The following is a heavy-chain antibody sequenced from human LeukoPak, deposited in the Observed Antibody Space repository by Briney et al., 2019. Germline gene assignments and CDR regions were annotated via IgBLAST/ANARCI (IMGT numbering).Heavy chain of an antibody. CDR1: GRSISSSSYY. D-gene: IGHD3-10*01. CDR2: IYYRRST. J-gene: IGHJ4*02. V-gene: IGHV4-39*01. Sequence: KASETLSLTCTVSGRSISSSSYYWDWIRQPPGNGLEWIGSIYYRRSTYHNASLKSRVTISVDTSKNQFSLKLNSVTAADTAVYYCARRNSGLDYWGQGTLVTVSS. CDR3: ARRNSGLDY.